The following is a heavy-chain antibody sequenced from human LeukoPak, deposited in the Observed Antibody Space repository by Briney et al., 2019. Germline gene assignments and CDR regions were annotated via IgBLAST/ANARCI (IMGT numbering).Heavy chain of an antibody. CDR2: INTRGDTT. CDR3: AKGGGADFDY. J-gene: IGHJ4*02. Sequence: GGSLRLSCAASGFTFTSYAVSWVRQAPGKGLEWVSSINTRGDTTYYADSVKGRFTISRDNSDNTVHLQMNSLRAEDTAVYYCAKGGGADFDYWGQGTLATVSS. D-gene: IGHD3-16*01. V-gene: IGHV3-23*01. CDR1: GFTFTSYA.